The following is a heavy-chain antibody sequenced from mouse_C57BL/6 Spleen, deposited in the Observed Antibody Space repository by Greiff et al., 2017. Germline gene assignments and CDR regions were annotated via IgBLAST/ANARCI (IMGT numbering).Heavy chain of an antibody. CDR1: GYTFTSYW. J-gene: IGHJ2*01. CDR2: IYPGNSDT. V-gene: IGHV1-5*01. D-gene: IGHD1-1*01. Sequence: VQLQQSGTVLARPGASVKMSCKTSGYTFTSYWMHWVKQRPGQGLEWIGAIYPGNSDTSYNQKFKGKAKLTAVTSASTAYMELSSLTNEDSAVYYCTRGTTVEASFDYWGQGTTLTVSS. CDR3: TRGTTVEASFDY.